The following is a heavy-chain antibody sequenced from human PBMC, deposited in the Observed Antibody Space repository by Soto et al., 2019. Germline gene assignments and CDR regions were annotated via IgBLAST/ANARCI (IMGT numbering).Heavy chain of an antibody. V-gene: IGHV1-46*01. CDR3: ARRVREITIFGVVISYFDY. CDR1: GYTFTSYY. J-gene: IGHJ4*02. Sequence: GASVKVSCKASGYTFTSYYMHWVRQAPGQGLEWMGIINPSGGSTSYAQKFQGRVTMTTDTSTSTAYMELRSLRSDDTAVYYCARRVREITIFGVVISYFDYWGQGTLVTVSS. CDR2: INPSGGST. D-gene: IGHD3-3*01.